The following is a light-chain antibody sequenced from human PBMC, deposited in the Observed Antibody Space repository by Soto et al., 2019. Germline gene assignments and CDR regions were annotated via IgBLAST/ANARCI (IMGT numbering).Light chain of an antibody. CDR1: KSISTY. Sequence: DIQMTQSPSSLSVSIGDRVIITCRASKSISTYLNWYQYKPGKAPRLVIFRSSTLQSGVPSRFSGRGSGTDFTLTISSLQPKDFATYFCQQTFSPYVSFGGGTRVEI. CDR2: RSS. J-gene: IGKJ4*01. CDR3: QQTFSPYVS. V-gene: IGKV1-39*01.